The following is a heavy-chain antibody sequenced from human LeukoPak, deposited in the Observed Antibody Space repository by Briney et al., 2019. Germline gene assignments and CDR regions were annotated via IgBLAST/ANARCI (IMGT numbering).Heavy chain of an antibody. V-gene: IGHV1-8*02. CDR3: ARAIRRGGVDY. Sequence: GASVKVSCKASGYTFTGYYMHWVRQAPGQGLEWMGWMNPNSGNTGYAQKFQGRVTMTRNTSISTAYMELSSLRSEDTAVYYCARAIRRGGVDYWGQGTLVTVSS. J-gene: IGHJ4*02. D-gene: IGHD3-16*01. CDR1: GYTFTGYY. CDR2: MNPNSGNT.